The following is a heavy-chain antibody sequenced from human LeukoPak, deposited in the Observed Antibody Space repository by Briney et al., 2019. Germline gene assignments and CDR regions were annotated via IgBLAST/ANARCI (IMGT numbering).Heavy chain of an antibody. J-gene: IGHJ4*02. CDR2: ISTRSDYI. CDR1: GLTFSGYV. Sequence: GGSLRLSCAASGLTFSGYVMSWARRAPGKGLEWVSSISTRSDYIYYAESVKGRFTISRDNAKNSLYLQMNSLRAEDTAVYYCARYVYGVVTSFDYWGQGTLVTVSS. CDR3: ARYVYGVVTSFDY. D-gene: IGHD3-3*01. V-gene: IGHV3-21*01.